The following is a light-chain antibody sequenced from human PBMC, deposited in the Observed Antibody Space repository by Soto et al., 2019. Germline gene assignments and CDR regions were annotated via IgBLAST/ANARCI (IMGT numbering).Light chain of an antibody. CDR3: CSHTRSSTYG. Sequence: QSALTQPASVSGSPGQSITISCTGTSSDVGGYNCVSWYQQHPAKAPKLIIYEVNNRPSGVSNRFSGSKSGNTASLTISGLQAEDEADYYCCSHTRSSTYGFGTGTKVTVL. J-gene: IGLJ1*01. CDR1: SSDVGGYNC. CDR2: EVN. V-gene: IGLV2-14*01.